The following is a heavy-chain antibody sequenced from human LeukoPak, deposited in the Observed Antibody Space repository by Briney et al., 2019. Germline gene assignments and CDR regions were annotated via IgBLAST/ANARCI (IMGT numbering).Heavy chain of an antibody. V-gene: IGHV5-51*01. CDR2: IYPGDSDT. J-gene: IGHJ4*02. CDR1: GYSFTSYW. CDR3: ARWRVGAIRLPFDY. Sequence: GASLKISCQGSGYSFTSYWIGWVRQLPGKGLEWMGIIYPGDSDTRYSPSFQGQVTISADKSISTAYLQWSSLKASDTAMYYCARWRVGAIRLPFDYWGQGTLVTVSS. D-gene: IGHD1-26*01.